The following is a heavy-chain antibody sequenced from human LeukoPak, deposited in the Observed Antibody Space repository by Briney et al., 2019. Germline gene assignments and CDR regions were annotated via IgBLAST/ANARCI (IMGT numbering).Heavy chain of an antibody. CDR3: ARITKYYYDSSGPKGAFDI. V-gene: IGHV1-2*02. J-gene: IGHJ3*02. CDR2: INPNSGGT. Sequence: ASVKVSCKASGYTFTGYYMHWVRQTPGQGLEWMGWINPNSGGTNYAQKFQGRVTMTRDTSINTSHMELSRLRSDDTAVYYCARITKYYYDSSGPKGAFDIWGQGTMVTVSS. D-gene: IGHD3-22*01. CDR1: GYTFTGYY.